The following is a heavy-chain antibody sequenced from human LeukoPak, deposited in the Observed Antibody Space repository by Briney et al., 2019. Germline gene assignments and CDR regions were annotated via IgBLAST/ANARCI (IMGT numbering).Heavy chain of an antibody. J-gene: IGHJ5*02. CDR2: INPSGGST. CDR3: ARGCSSTSCYLPSWFDP. CDR1: GYTFTSYY. D-gene: IGHD2-2*01. V-gene: IGHV1-46*01. Sequence: ASVKVSCKASGYTFTSYYMHWVRQAPGQGLEWMGIINPSGGSTSYAQKFQGRVTMTRDTSTSTVYMELSSLRSGDTAVYYCARGCSSTSCYLPSWFDPWGQGTLVTVSS.